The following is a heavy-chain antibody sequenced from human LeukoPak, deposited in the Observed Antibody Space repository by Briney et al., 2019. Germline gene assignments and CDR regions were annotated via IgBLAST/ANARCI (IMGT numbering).Heavy chain of an antibody. CDR3: AKVGVQEDTAMDFDY. V-gene: IGHV3-23*01. D-gene: IGHD5-18*01. CDR1: GFTFSSYA. CDR2: ISGSGGST. J-gene: IGHJ4*02. Sequence: PGGSLTVSCAASGFTFSSYAMSWVRQAPGRGLEWVSAISGSGGSTYYADSVKGRLTISRDNSKNTLYLQMNSMRAEDTAVYYCAKVGVQEDTAMDFDYWGQGTLVTVSS.